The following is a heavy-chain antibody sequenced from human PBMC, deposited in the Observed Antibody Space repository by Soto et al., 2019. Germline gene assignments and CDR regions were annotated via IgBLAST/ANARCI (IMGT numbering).Heavy chain of an antibody. CDR2: ISYDGSNK. V-gene: IGHV3-30-3*01. D-gene: IGHD1-26*01. CDR1: GFTFSSYA. CDR3: ARGPVVGATIAGQF. J-gene: IGHJ4*02. Sequence: GGSLRLSCAASGFTFSSYAMHWVRQAPGKGLEWVAVISYDGSNKYYADSVKGRFTISRDNPKNTLYLQMNSLRAEDTAVYYCARGPVVGATIAGQFWGQGTLVTVSS.